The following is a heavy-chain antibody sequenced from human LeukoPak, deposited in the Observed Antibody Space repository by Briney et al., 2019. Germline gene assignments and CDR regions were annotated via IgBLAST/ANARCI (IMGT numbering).Heavy chain of an antibody. Sequence: PGGSLRLSCAASGFTFSSYAMSWVRQAPGEGLEWVSSISDSGTHIYYADSVKGRFTISRDNAKNSLYLQMNSLRAEDTAVYYCASHDSSVYWGQGTLVTVSS. J-gene: IGHJ4*02. CDR2: ISDSGTHI. V-gene: IGHV3-21*01. D-gene: IGHD3-22*01. CDR1: GFTFSSYA. CDR3: ASHDSSVY.